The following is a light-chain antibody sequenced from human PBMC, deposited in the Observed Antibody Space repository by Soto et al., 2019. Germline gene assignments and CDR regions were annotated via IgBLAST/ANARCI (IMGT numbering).Light chain of an antibody. V-gene: IGLV1-44*01. CDR3: AAWDDSLNGRVV. Sequence: QSVLTQPPSASGTPGQRVTISCSGSSSNIGRNTVNWYQQLPGTAPKLLIYSNNQLPSGVPDRFSGSKSGTSASLAISGLQSEDEADYYCAAWDDSLNGRVVFGGGTKLTVL. CDR1: SSNIGRNT. J-gene: IGLJ2*01. CDR2: SNN.